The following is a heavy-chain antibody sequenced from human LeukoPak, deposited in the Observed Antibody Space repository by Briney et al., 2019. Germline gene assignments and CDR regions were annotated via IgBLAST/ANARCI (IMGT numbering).Heavy chain of an antibody. Sequence: PGGSLRLSCAASGFTFSSYAMSWVRQAPGKGLEWVSAISGSGGSTYYADSVKGRFTISRDNSKNTLYLQMNSLRAEDTAVYYWAKDVRRSFYYFDYWGQGTLVTVSS. V-gene: IGHV3-23*01. CDR1: GFTFSSYA. D-gene: IGHD2/OR15-2a*01. CDR2: ISGSGGST. J-gene: IGHJ4*02. CDR3: AKDVRRSFYYFDY.